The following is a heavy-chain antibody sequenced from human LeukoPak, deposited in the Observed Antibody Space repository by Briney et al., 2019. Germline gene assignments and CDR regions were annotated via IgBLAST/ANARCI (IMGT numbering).Heavy chain of an antibody. J-gene: IGHJ1*01. CDR2: IRSKANSYAT. V-gene: IGHV3-73*01. D-gene: IGHD3-22*01. Sequence: GGSLRLSCAASGFTFSGSAMHWVRQASGKGLEWVGRIRSKANSYATAYAASVKGRFTISRDDSKNTAYLQMNSLKTEDTAVYYCSRETPDRHDKIENWGQGTLVTVSS. CDR1: GFTFSGSA. CDR3: SRETPDRHDKIEN.